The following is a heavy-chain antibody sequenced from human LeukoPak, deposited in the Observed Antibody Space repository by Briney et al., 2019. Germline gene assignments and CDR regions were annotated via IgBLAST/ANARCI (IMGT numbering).Heavy chain of an antibody. CDR2: IVSSGDTT. CDR1: GFRFSDYY. J-gene: IGHJ6*02. D-gene: IGHD6-13*01. Sequence: GGSLRLACEASGFRFSDYYMTWIRQAPGMGLEWISYIVSSGDTTYYADSVKGRFTISRDNAKNSLYLQMNSLRAEDTAVYYCARGDSSSWYVGYRILDVWGQGTTVTVS. CDR3: ARGDSSSWYVGYRILDV. V-gene: IGHV3-11*01.